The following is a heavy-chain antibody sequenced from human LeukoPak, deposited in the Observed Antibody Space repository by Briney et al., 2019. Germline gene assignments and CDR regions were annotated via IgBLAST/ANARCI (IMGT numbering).Heavy chain of an antibody. D-gene: IGHD6-6*01. J-gene: IGHJ4*02. CDR2: INPTGGST. V-gene: IGHV1-46*01. CDR1: GYTFTIYY. Sequence: GASVKVSCKASGYTFTIYYIHWVRQAPGQGLEWMGIINPTGGSTTYAQKFQGRVTMTRDTSTSTVYMELSSLRSDDTAVYYCARTAARRFDYWGQGTLVTVSS. CDR3: ARTAARRFDY.